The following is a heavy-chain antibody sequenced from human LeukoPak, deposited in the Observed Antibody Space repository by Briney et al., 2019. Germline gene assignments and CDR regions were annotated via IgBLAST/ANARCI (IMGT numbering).Heavy chain of an antibody. CDR2: ISSSGSTI. CDR3: ARSTWYDFWSGYYVDY. J-gene: IGHJ4*02. D-gene: IGHD3-3*01. Sequence: GGSLRLSCAASGFTFSDYYMSWIRQAPGKGLEWVSYISSSGSTIYYADSVKGRFTISRDNAKNSLYLQMNSLRAEDTAVYYCARSTWYDFWSGYYVDYWGQGTLVTVSS. CDR1: GFTFSDYY. V-gene: IGHV3-11*04.